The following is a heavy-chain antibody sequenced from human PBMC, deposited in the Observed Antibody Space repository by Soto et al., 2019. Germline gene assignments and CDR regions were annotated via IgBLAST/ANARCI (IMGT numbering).Heavy chain of an antibody. CDR1: GFTVSSNY. J-gene: IGHJ6*03. Sequence: GGSLRLSCAASGFTVSSNYMSWVRQAPGKGLEWVSVIYSGGSTYYADSVKGRFTISRHNSKNTLYLQMNSLRAEDTAVYYCARDFGVEQQLSKNYYYYYYMDVWGKGTTVTVS. D-gene: IGHD6-13*01. V-gene: IGHV3-53*04. CDR2: IYSGGST. CDR3: ARDFGVEQQLSKNYYYYYYMDV.